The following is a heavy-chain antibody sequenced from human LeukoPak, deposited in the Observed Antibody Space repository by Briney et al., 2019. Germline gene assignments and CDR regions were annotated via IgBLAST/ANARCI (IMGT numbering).Heavy chain of an antibody. V-gene: IGHV3-21*01. D-gene: IGHD3-22*01. CDR1: GFTFSSYS. CDR2: ISSGSSYI. J-gene: IGHJ6*02. Sequence: GGSMRLSCAASGFTFSSYSINWVRQAPGKGLEWVSSISSGSSYIYYADSVKGRFTISRDNAKNSLYLQMNSLRAEDTAVYYCARGGDDSSGYYLTPYYYYGMDVWGQGTTVTVSS. CDR3: ARGGDDSSGYYLTPYYYYGMDV.